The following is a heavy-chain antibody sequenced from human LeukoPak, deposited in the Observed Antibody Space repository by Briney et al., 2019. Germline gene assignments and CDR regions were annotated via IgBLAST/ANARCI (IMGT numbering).Heavy chain of an antibody. CDR2: IYYSGST. Sequence: SETLSLTCTVSGGSISSGDYYWSWIRQPPGKGLEWIGYIYYSGSTYYNPSLKSRVTISVDTSKNQFSLKLSSVTAPDTAVYYCARGKGGSHPYYFDYWGQGTLVTVSS. D-gene: IGHD1-26*01. J-gene: IGHJ4*02. V-gene: IGHV4-30-4*08. CDR3: ARGKGGSHPYYFDY. CDR1: GGSISSGDYY.